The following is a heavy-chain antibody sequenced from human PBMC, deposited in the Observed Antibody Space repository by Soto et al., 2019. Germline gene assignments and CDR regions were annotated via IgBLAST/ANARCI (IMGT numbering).Heavy chain of an antibody. V-gene: IGHV1-3*01. Sequence: GQRLEWMGWINAGNGNTKYSQKFQGRVTITRDTSASTAYMELSSLRSEDTAVYYCERGLNDYFHYFSYWAQGTAVPISS. CDR2: INAGNGNT. CDR3: ERGLNDYFHYFSY. J-gene: IGHJ4*02. D-gene: IGHD3-16*01.